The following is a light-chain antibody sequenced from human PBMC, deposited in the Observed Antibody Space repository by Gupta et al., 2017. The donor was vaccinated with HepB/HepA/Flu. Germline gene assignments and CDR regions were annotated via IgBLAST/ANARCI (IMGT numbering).Light chain of an antibody. J-gene: IGKJ2*01. CDR1: QSVLYSSNNKNY. V-gene: IGKV4-1*01. CDR3: QQYYSTPPT. CDR2: WAS. Sequence: EIVVTQSLVSLASCPDERAAINCKSSQSVLYSSNNKNYLAWYQQKPGQPPKLLIYWASTRESGVPDRFSGSGSGTDFTLTISSLQAEDVAVYYCQQYYSTPPTFGQGTKLEIK.